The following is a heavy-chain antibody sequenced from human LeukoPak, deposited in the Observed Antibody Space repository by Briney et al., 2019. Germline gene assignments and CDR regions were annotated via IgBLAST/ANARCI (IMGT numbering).Heavy chain of an antibody. D-gene: IGHD4-17*01. J-gene: IGHJ4*02. CDR1: GGSINNYY. V-gene: IGHV4-59*01. Sequence: PSETLSLTCTVSGGSINNYYWSWIRQPPGKRLEWIGYIYYRGSTNYNPSLKSRVTFSVDTSKNQFSLKLNSVTAADTAVYYCARGGDYGDPRYFDYWGQGTLVTVSS. CDR2: IYYRGST. CDR3: ARGGDYGDPRYFDY.